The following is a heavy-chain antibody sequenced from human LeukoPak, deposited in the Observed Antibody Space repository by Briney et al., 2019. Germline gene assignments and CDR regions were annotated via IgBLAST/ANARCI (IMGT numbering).Heavy chain of an antibody. CDR3: AKEEDGYNIYYYGMDV. V-gene: IGHV3-23*01. D-gene: IGHD5-24*01. Sequence: PGGSLRLSCAASGFTFSSYAMSWVRQAPGKGLEWVSAISGSGGSTYYADSVKGRFTIPRDNSKNTLYLQMNSLRAEDTAVYYCAKEEDGYNIYYYGMDVWGQGTTVTVSS. CDR1: GFTFSSYA. J-gene: IGHJ6*02. CDR2: ISGSGGST.